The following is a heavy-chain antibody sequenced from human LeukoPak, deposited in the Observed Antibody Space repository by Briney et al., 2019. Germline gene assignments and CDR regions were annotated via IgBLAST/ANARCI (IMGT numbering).Heavy chain of an antibody. CDR1: GFAFSSYS. D-gene: IGHD3-22*01. Sequence: PGGSLRLSCAASGFAFSSYSMNWVRQAPGKGLEWVSSISSSSSYIYYAGSVKGRFTISRDNAKNSLYLQMNSLRAEDTAVYYCARDEWDSSGYYYVAYWGQGTLVTVSS. V-gene: IGHV3-21*01. CDR2: ISSSSSYI. J-gene: IGHJ4*02. CDR3: ARDEWDSSGYYYVAY.